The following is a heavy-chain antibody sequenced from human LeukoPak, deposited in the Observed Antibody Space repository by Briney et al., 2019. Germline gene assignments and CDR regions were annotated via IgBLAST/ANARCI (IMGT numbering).Heavy chain of an antibody. J-gene: IGHJ4*02. CDR3: ARLGGSYAPLDY. CDR1: GGSISSSSYY. V-gene: IGHV4-39*01. CDR2: IYYSGST. D-gene: IGHD1-26*01. Sequence: SETLSLTCTVSGGSISSSSYYWGWIRQPPGKGLEWIGSIYYSGSTYYNPSLKSRVTISVDTSKNQFSLKLSSVTAADTAVYYCARLGGSYAPLDYWGQGTLVTVSS.